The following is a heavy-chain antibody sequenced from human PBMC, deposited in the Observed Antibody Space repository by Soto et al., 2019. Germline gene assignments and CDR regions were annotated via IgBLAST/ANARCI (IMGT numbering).Heavy chain of an antibody. J-gene: IGHJ6*03. CDR3: ARASTVTVGDFWSGFRAHYYYYYMDV. CDR2: MNPNSGNT. Sequence: GASVKVSCKASGYTFTSYDINWVRQATGQGLEWMGWMNPNSGNTGYAQKFQGRVTMTRNTSISTAYMELSSLRSEDTAVYYCARASTVTVGDFWSGFRAHYYYYYMDVWGKGTTVTVSS. CDR1: GYTFTSYD. V-gene: IGHV1-8*01. D-gene: IGHD3-3*01.